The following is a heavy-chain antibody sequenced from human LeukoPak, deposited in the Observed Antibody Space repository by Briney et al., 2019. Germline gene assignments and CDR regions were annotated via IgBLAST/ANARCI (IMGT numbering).Heavy chain of an antibody. CDR2: ISGSSSTR. CDR1: GFTFSDYY. CDR3: ARYGDYGAFDI. V-gene: IGHV3-11*04. J-gene: IGHJ3*02. Sequence: GGSLRLSCAASGFTFSDYYMSWIRQAPGKGLEWVSYISGSSSTRYYADSVKGRFTISRDNAKNSLYLQMNSLRAEDTSVYYCARYGDYGAFDIWGQGTMVTVSS. D-gene: IGHD4-17*01.